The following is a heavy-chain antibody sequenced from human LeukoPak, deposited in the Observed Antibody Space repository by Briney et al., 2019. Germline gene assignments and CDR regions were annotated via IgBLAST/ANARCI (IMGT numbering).Heavy chain of an antibody. V-gene: IGHV1-2*02. Sequence: ASVKVSCKASGYTCSDYYIHWVRQAPGRGLEWMGWINPNSGGTKYAQEFQGRVTMTRDTSISTAYMDLSSLGSDDTAVFYCVRKSATRRTSEFDYWGQGTPVTVSS. CDR2: INPNSGGT. CDR3: VRKSATRRTSEFDY. CDR1: GYTCSDYY. D-gene: IGHD2-15*01. J-gene: IGHJ4*02.